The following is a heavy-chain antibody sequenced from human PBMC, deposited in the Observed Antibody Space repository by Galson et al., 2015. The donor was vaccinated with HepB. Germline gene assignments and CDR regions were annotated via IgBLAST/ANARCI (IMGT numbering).Heavy chain of an antibody. J-gene: IGHJ6*02. CDR1: GGTFSSYA. CDR2: IIPIFGTA. D-gene: IGHD4-11*01. V-gene: IGHV1-69*13. CDR3: ARSHTVTTSYYYYGMDV. Sequence: SVKVSCKASGGTFSSYAISWVRQAPGQGLEWMGGIIPIFGTANYAQKFQGRVTITADESTSTAYMELSSLRSEDTAVYYCARSHTVTTSYYYYGMDVWGQGTTVTVSS.